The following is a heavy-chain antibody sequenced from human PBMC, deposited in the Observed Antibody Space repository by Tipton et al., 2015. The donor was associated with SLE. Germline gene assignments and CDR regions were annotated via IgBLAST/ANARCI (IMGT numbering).Heavy chain of an antibody. D-gene: IGHD3-22*01. CDR2: IYHSGST. Sequence: TLSLTCAVSGYSISSGYYWGWIRQPPGKGLEWIGSIYHSGSTYYNPSLKSRVTISVDTSTNQFSLKLSSVTAADTAVYYCASAVVVNNDWYFDPWGRGTLVTVSS. V-gene: IGHV4-38-2*01. CDR1: GYSISSGYY. CDR3: ASAVVVNNDWYFDP. J-gene: IGHJ2*01.